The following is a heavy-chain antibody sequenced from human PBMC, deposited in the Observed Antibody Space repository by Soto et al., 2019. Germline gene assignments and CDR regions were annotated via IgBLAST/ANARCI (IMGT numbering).Heavy chain of an antibody. CDR2: INPASGHT. J-gene: IGHJ6*02. CDR1: GYTFTTYA. D-gene: IGHD2-15*01. V-gene: IGHV1-3*01. Sequence: QVQLVQSGAEVKKPGASVKVSCKASGYTFTTYALHWVRQAPGQRPEWMGWINPASGHTKYSKRFQDRVTITRDTSASTGYMELSSLRSEDTAVYYXXXXXXXXXXXXLXXXXDVWXQGTTV. CDR3: XXXXXXXXXXXLXXXXDV.